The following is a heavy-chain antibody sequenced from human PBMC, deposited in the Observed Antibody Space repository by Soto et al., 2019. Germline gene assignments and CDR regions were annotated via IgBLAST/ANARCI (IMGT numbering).Heavy chain of an antibody. CDR3: ARDAMTTEFDY. D-gene: IGHD4-4*01. CDR1: GHTFTRYA. CDR2: INAGDGNT. Sequence: ASVEVCCKASGHTFTRYAMHWVRQAPGQRLEWMGWINAGDGNTKYSQKFQGRVTITRDTSASTAYMELSSLRSEDTAVYYCARDAMTTEFDYWGQGTLVTVSS. J-gene: IGHJ4*02. V-gene: IGHV1-3*01.